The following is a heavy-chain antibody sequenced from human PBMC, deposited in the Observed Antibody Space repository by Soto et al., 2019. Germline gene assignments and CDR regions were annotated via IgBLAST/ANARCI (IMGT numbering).Heavy chain of an antibody. V-gene: IGHV3-11*01. D-gene: IGHD3-22*01. Sequence: GGSLRLSCAGSGFSFSDYYMSWIRQAPGKGLEWVSYISSSGDIIYYADSVKGRLTISRDNAKNSLYLQMNSLRAEDTAVYYCARDLGYYASDGYFDYWGQGTVVTVSS. CDR3: ARDLGYYASDGYFDY. CDR1: GFSFSDYY. J-gene: IGHJ4*02. CDR2: ISSSGDII.